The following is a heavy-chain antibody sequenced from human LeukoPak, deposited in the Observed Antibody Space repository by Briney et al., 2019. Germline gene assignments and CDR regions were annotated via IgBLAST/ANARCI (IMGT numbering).Heavy chain of an antibody. CDR2: IFYDGSKE. Sequence: QPGRSLRLSCAASGFTFSNYGMHWVRQAPGKGLEWLAAIFYDGSKEHYADTVKGRFTISRDNSKNTLYLQVNSLTADDTAVYYCARDLALYFSYGDYWGQGTLVTVSS. V-gene: IGHV3-33*01. J-gene: IGHJ4*02. CDR1: GFTFSNYG. D-gene: IGHD2/OR15-2a*01. CDR3: ARDLALYFSYGDY.